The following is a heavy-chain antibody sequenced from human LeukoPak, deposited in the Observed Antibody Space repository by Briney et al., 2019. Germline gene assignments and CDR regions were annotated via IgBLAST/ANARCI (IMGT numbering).Heavy chain of an antibody. J-gene: IGHJ3*02. CDR3: ARRRITGTTPDGSDI. CDR2: IAYDGSDR. D-gene: IGHD1-7*01. V-gene: IGHV3-30*04. CDR1: GFSFSTYA. Sequence: GGSLRLSCAASGFSFSTYAMHWVRQAPGKGLEWVAVIAYDGSDRYYADSVKGRFTISRDNSKNTLYLQMNSLRAEDMAVYYCARRRITGTTPDGSDIWGRGTMVTVSS.